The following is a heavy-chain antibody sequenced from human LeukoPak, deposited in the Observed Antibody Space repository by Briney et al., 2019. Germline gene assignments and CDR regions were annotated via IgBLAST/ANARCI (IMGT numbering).Heavy chain of an antibody. CDR3: ARGVGGYCGGDCFSATDY. J-gene: IGHJ4*02. Sequence: ASVKVSCKASGYTLTSYGISWVRQAPGQGLEWMGWISAYNGNTNYAQKLQGRVTMTTDASTSTAYMELRSLRSDDTAVYYCARGVGGYCGGDCFSATDYWGQGTLVTVSS. CDR2: ISAYNGNT. D-gene: IGHD2-21*02. V-gene: IGHV1-18*01. CDR1: GYTLTSYG.